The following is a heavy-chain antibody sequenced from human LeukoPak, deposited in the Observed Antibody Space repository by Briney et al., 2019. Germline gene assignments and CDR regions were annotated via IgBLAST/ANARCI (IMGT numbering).Heavy chain of an antibody. J-gene: IGHJ3*01. D-gene: IGHD5-24*01. CDR3: TSRGFRLPLDAFDV. Sequence: TSETLSLTCTVSGGPITSSAYYWVWVRQSLGRGLEWLGSIYNNGDTYYNPSFESRVTIAIETPKNQFSLKMTSVTAADTAAYYCTSRGFRLPLDAFDVWGQGTRVAVSS. CDR1: GGPITSSAYY. V-gene: IGHV4-39*01. CDR2: IYNNGDT.